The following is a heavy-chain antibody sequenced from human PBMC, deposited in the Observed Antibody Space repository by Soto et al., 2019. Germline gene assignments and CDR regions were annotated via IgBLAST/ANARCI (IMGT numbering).Heavy chain of an antibody. CDR1: GFTFSSYG. CDR3: ARAFEFGELHSYYGMDV. D-gene: IGHD3-10*01. J-gene: IGHJ6*02. Sequence: GGSLRLSCAASGFTFSSYGMHWVRQAPGKGLEWVAVIWYDGSNKYYADSVKGRFTISRDNSKNTLYLQMNSLRAEDTAVYYCARAFEFGELHSYYGMDVWGQGTTVTVSS. V-gene: IGHV3-33*01. CDR2: IWYDGSNK.